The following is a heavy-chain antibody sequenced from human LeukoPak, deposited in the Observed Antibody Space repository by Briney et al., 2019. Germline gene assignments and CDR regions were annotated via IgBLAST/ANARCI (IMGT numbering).Heavy chain of an antibody. V-gene: IGHV5-51*01. CDR1: GYSFTNYW. Sequence: GESLKISCKGSGYSFTNYWIGWVRQMPGKGLEWMGTIYPGDSDTSYSPSFEGQVTISADKSISTAYLQWSSLKASDTAMYYCARNVYYDLGSYYLPNWFDPWGQGTLVTVSS. CDR3: ARNVYYDLGSYYLPNWFDP. D-gene: IGHD3-10*01. J-gene: IGHJ5*02. CDR2: IYPGDSDT.